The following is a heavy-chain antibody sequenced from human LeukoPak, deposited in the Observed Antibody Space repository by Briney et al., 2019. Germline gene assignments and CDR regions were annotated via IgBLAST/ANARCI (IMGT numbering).Heavy chain of an antibody. D-gene: IGHD6-13*01. CDR1: VGSISSSNYY. CDR2: VYYSGNT. Sequence: SETLSLTCTVSVGSISSSNYYWGWIRQPPGKGLECIGSVYYSGNTYYNPSLKSRVTISVDTSKNQFSLKLSSVTAADTAVYYCARAVTSSSSWYKWVNWFDPWGQGTLVTVSS. CDR3: ARAVTSSSSWYKWVNWFDP. J-gene: IGHJ5*02. V-gene: IGHV4-39*07.